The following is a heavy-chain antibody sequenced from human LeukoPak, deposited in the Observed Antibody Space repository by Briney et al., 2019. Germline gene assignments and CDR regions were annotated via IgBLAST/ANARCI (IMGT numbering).Heavy chain of an antibody. CDR2: IDSSGSKT. CDR1: GYIFSSYP. J-gene: IGHJ4*02. Sequence: GGSVTLFCGACGYIFSSYPVRCPRQARGRGVEWVSTIDSSGSKTYYTDSVKRRFTLSRHISKNTLYLQKNRLRAEHPAVYYCAKSMSTVTTSPLWRQGTLVTVSS. CDR3: AKSMSTVTTSPL. V-gene: IGHV3-23*05. D-gene: IGHD4-17*01.